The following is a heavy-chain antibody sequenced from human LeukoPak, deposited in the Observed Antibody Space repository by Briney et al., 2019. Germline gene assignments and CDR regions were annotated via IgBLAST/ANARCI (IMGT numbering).Heavy chain of an antibody. Sequence: GGSLRLSCAASGFTFSSYAMSWVRQAAGKGLEWVSAISGSGGITYYADSVKGRFTISRDNSKNTLYLQMNTLRAEDTAVYYCAKGLLGATLLFDYWGQGTLVTVSS. D-gene: IGHD1-26*01. CDR2: ISGSGGIT. J-gene: IGHJ4*02. V-gene: IGHV3-23*01. CDR1: GFTFSSYA. CDR3: AKGLLGATLLFDY.